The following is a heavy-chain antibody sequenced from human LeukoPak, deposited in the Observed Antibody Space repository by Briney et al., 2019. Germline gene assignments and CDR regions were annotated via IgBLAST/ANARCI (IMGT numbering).Heavy chain of an antibody. D-gene: IGHD2-2*01. Sequence: ASVKVSCKASGYTFTSYAMHWVRQAPGQRLEWMGWSNAGNGNTKYSQEFQGRVTITRDTSASTAYMELSSLRSEDMAVYYCARGQLLGSYYYYMDVWGKGTTVTVSS. CDR3: ARGQLLGSYYYYMDV. CDR1: GYTFTSYA. CDR2: SNAGNGNT. V-gene: IGHV1-3*02. J-gene: IGHJ6*03.